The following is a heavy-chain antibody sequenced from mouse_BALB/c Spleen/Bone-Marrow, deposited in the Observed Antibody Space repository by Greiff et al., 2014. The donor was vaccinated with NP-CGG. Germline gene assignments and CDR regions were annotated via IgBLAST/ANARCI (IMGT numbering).Heavy chain of an antibody. CDR2: ISCYNGAT. CDR1: DYSFTDYY. D-gene: IGHD1-1*01. CDR3: ARSEGIYYYGSSYALDY. J-gene: IGHJ4*01. Sequence: LVKTGASVKISRKASDYSFTDYYMHWVKQTHGKSLEWIGSISCYNGATSYNQKFKGKATFTVDTSSSTAYMQFSSLTSEDSAVYYCARSEGIYYYGSSYALDYWGQGTSVTVSS. V-gene: IGHV1S34*01.